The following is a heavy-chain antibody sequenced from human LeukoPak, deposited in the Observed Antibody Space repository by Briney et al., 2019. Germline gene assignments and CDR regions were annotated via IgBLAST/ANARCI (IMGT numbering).Heavy chain of an antibody. J-gene: IGHJ4*02. CDR3: ARGGGAAAPLIDY. V-gene: IGHV5-51*01. Sequence: GESLKISCKGSGYSFRSYWIGWVRRLPGKGLEWMGIIYPGDSDTSYSPSFQGQVTISADKSISPAYLQWSSLKASDTAMYYCARGGGAAAPLIDYWGQGTLVTVSS. CDR2: IYPGDSDT. D-gene: IGHD6-13*01. CDR1: GYSFRSYW.